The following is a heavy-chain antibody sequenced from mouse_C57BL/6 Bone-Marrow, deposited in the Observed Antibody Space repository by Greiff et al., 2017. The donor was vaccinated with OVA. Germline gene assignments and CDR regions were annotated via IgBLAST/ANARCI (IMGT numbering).Heavy chain of an antibody. D-gene: IGHD4-1*01. CDR3: ARGGYLGRRGRYFDV. V-gene: IGHV14-3*01. CDR1: GFNIKNTY. Sequence: EVKVVESVAELVRPGASVKLSCTASGFNIKNTYMHWVKQRPEQGLEWIGRIDPANGNTKYAPKFQGKATITADTSSNTAYLQLSSLTSEDTAIYYCARGGYLGRRGRYFDVWGTGTTVTVSS. CDR2: IDPANGNT. J-gene: IGHJ1*03.